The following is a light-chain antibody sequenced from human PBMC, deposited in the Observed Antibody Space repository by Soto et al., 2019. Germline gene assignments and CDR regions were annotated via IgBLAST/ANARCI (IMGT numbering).Light chain of an antibody. J-gene: IGLJ1*01. V-gene: IGLV2-8*02. Sequence: QSARTQPPSASSSPGQSVTISCTGTKIDIGVYDFVSWYQHHPGKAPRLIIYEVVQRPSGVPDRFSGSKSGNTASLTVSGLQAADEGDYFCKSYACSNTYVFGSGTKV. CDR2: EVV. CDR1: KIDIGVYDF. CDR3: KSYACSNTYV.